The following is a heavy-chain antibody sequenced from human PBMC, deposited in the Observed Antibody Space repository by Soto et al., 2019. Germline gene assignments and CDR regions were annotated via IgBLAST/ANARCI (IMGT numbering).Heavy chain of an antibody. CDR3: ARVATRLQSMEVLEY. D-gene: IGHD2-21*02. CDR1: GFIFRDYL. J-gene: IGHJ4*02. Sequence: QVQLVESGGGVVQPGTSLSLSCNASGFIFRDYLIHWVRQAPGKGLEWLAVLSFDGTAEYYADSTRVRFTISRDIPKSTTYLVINNVRREDTAMYYCARVATRLQSMEVLEYWGQGTLVTVP. V-gene: IGHV3-30*03. CDR2: LSFDGTAE.